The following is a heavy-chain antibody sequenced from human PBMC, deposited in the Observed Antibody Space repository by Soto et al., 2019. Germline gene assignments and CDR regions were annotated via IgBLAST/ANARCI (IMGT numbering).Heavy chain of an antibody. CDR1: GFTFSSYA. D-gene: IGHD6-19*01. CDR2: ISGSGGST. J-gene: IGHJ5*02. V-gene: IGHV3-23*01. CDR3: AKAYSSGWYEAKWFDP. Sequence: GGSLRLSCAASGFTFSSYAMSWVRQAPGKGLEWVSAISGSGGSTYYADSVKGRFTISRDNSKNTLYLQMNSLRAEDTAVYYCAKAYSSGWYEAKWFDPWGQGTQVTVSS.